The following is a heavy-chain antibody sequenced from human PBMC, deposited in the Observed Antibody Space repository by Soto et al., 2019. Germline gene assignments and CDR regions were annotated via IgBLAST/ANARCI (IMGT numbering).Heavy chain of an antibody. J-gene: IGHJ4*02. CDR2: ISGSGGST. CDR3: AKVGITFGGVIAFFDY. Sequence: GGSLRLSCAASGFTFSSYAMSWVRQAPGKGLEWVSAISGSGGSTYYADSVKGRFTISRDNSKNTLYLQMNSLRAEDTAVYYCAKVGITFGGVIAFFDYWGQGTLVTVSS. V-gene: IGHV3-23*01. CDR1: GFTFSSYA. D-gene: IGHD3-16*02.